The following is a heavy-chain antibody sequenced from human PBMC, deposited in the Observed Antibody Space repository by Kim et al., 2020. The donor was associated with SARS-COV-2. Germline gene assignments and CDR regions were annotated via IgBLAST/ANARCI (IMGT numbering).Heavy chain of an antibody. V-gene: IGHV3-43*02. CDR3: AKDIDSPTYYYDSSGYQFDY. D-gene: IGHD3-22*01. Sequence: GGSLRLSCAASGFTFDDYAMHWVRQAPGKGLEWVSLISGDGGSTYYADSVKGRFTISRDNSKNSLYLQMNSLRTEDTALYYCAKDIDSPTYYYDSSGYQFDYWGQGTLVTVSS. J-gene: IGHJ4*02. CDR2: ISGDGGST. CDR1: GFTFDDYA.